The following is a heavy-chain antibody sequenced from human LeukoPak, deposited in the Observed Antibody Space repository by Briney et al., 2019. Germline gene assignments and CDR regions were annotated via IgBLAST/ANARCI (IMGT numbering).Heavy chain of an antibody. D-gene: IGHD6-13*01. CDR1: GFTFSSYS. CDR3: ARLGMIQAYSTEDY. V-gene: IGHV3-48*01. J-gene: IGHJ4*02. CDR2: ISSSSSTI. Sequence: PGGSLRLSCAASGFTFSSYSMNWVRQAPGKGLEWVSYISSSSSTIYYADSVKGRFTISRDNAKNSLYLQMNSLRAEDTAVYYCARLGMIQAYSTEDYWGQGTLVTVSS.